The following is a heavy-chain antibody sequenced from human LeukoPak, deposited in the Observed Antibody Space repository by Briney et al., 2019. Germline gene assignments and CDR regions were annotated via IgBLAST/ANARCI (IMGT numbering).Heavy chain of an antibody. Sequence: ASVKVSCKASGYTFTSYYMHWVRQAPGQGLEWMGIINPSGGSTSYAQKFQGRVTMTRDTSTSTVYMELSSLRSEDTAVYYCSRDRTLGYCSSTSCYYYFDYWGQGTLVTVSS. J-gene: IGHJ4*02. CDR2: INPSGGST. CDR1: GYTFTSYY. CDR3: SRDRTLGYCSSTSCYYYFDY. V-gene: IGHV1-46*01. D-gene: IGHD2-2*01.